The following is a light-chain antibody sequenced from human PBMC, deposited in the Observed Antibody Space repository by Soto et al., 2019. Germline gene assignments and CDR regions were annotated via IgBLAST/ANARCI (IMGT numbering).Light chain of an antibody. CDR1: QSVNSN. J-gene: IGKJ4*01. CDR3: HQYASWPLT. V-gene: IGKV3-15*01. CDR2: GAS. Sequence: ETVMTQSPATLSVSPGERATLSCRASQSVNSNLAWYQQESGQPPRLLVFGASTRATGVPARFSGSGSGTEFTLTISGLQSEDFAVYFCHQYASWPLTFGGGTKVDIK.